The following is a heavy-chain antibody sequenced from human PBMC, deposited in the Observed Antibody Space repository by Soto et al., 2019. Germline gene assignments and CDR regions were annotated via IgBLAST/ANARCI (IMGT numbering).Heavy chain of an antibody. CDR3: ARDGPYYYGSDV. J-gene: IGHJ6*02. Sequence: SETLSLTCTVSGDSITNSDYYWNWIRQSPGKGLEWIASIDYSGNTYYNPSLKSRVVISADTSKNLFSLKLRSVTAADTALYFCARDGPYYYGSDVWGQGTTVTVSS. CDR1: GDSITNSDYY. CDR2: IDYSGNT. V-gene: IGHV4-30-4*01.